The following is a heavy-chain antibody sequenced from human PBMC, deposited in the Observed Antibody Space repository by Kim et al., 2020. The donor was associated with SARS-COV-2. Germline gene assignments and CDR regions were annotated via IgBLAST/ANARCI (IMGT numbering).Heavy chain of an antibody. CDR2: ISYDGSNK. CDR1: GFTFSSYG. D-gene: IGHD3-22*01. J-gene: IGHJ4*02. V-gene: IGHV3-30*03. Sequence: GGSLRLSCAASGFTFSSYGMHWVRQAPGKGLEWVAVISYDGSNKYYADSVKGRFTISRDNSKNTLYLQMNSLRAEDTAVYYCAPGGRYYGNTEATDYWGQGTLVTVSS. CDR3: APGGRYYGNTEATDY.